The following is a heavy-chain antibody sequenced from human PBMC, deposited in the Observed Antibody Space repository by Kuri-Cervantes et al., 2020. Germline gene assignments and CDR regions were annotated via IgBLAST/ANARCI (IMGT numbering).Heavy chain of an antibody. D-gene: IGHD2-15*01. V-gene: IGHV3-9*01. J-gene: IGHJ4*02. CDR2: ISWNSGSI. Sequence: SLKISCAASGFTFDDYAMHWVRQAPGKGLEWVSGISWNSGSIGYADSVKGRFTISRDNARNSLYLQMNSLRVEDTGVYYCARVVVVAEGVNYWGQGTLVTVSS. CDR1: GFTFDDYA. CDR3: ARVVVVAEGVNY.